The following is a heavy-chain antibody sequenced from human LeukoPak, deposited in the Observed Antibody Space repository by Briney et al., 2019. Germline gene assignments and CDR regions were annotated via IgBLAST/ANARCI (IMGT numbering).Heavy chain of an antibody. CDR2: ISGSGGST. CDR1: GFTFSSYA. D-gene: IGHD2-2*01. CDR3: AKEGGYCSSTSCLYYYGMDV. V-gene: IGHV3-23*01. J-gene: IGHJ6*02. Sequence: GGSLRLSCAASGFTFSSYAMSWVRQAPGKGLEWVSAISGSGGSTYYADSVKGRFTISRDNSKNTLYLQMNSLRAEDTAVYYCAKEGGYCSSTSCLYYYGMDVWGQGTMVTVSS.